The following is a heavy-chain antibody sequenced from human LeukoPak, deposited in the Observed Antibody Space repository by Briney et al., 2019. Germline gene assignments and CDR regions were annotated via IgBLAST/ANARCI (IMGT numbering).Heavy chain of an antibody. D-gene: IGHD4-17*01. CDR3: TTRGDYVFE. Sequence: GGSLRLSCAASGFTFSSYTMNWVRRAPGKGLEWVGRIKSKTDGGTTDYAAPVKGRFTNSRDDSKNTLYLQMNSLKTEDTGVYYCTTRGDYVFEWGQGTLVTVSS. CDR2: IKSKTDGGTT. V-gene: IGHV3-15*01. J-gene: IGHJ4*02. CDR1: GFTFSSYT.